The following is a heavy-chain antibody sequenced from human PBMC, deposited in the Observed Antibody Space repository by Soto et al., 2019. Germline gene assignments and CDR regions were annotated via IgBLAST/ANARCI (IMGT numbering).Heavy chain of an antibody. CDR1: GVSISSYF. CDR3: ARIGGYHGPLDY. D-gene: IGHD6-25*01. V-gene: IGHV4-59*01. Sequence: SETLSLTCSVSGVSISSYFWSWIRQAPGRGLEWIGYTYHRGSTNYSPSLKSRVAISLDTSENRFSLKVNSVTAADTAVYYCARIGGYHGPLDYWGQGTLVTVSS. CDR2: TYHRGST. J-gene: IGHJ4*02.